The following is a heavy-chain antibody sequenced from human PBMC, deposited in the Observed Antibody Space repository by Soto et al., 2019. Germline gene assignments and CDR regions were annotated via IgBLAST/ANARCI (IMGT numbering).Heavy chain of an antibody. Sequence: EVQLVESGGGLVKPGGSLRLSCAASGFTFSSYSMNWVRQAPGKGLEWVSSISSSSSYIYYADSVKGRFTISRDNAKNSLYLQMNSLRAEDTAVYYCARDFGDGDYVTPNFDYWGQGTLVTVSS. V-gene: IGHV3-21*01. CDR1: GFTFSSYS. CDR2: ISSSSSYI. D-gene: IGHD4-17*01. CDR3: ARDFGDGDYVTPNFDY. J-gene: IGHJ4*02.